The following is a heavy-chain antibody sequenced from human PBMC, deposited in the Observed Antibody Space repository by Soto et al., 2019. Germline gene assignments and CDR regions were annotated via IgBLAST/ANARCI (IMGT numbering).Heavy chain of an antibody. D-gene: IGHD3-22*01. V-gene: IGHV1-69*06. CDR2: IIPIFGTA. CDR1: GGTFSSYA. J-gene: IGHJ4*02. CDR3: SRGRYDSSGYYNFDY. Sequence: QVQLVQSGAEVKKPGSSVKVSCKASGGTFSSYAISWVRQAPGQGLEWMGGIIPIFGTANYAQKFQGRVTITADKSTSTAYMELSSLRSEDTSVYYCSRGRYDSSGYYNFDYWGQGTMVTVYS.